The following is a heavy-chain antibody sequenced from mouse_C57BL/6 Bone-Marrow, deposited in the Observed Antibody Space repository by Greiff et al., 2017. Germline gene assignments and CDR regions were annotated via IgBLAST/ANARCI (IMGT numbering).Heavy chain of an antibody. CDR2: IWGDGST. J-gene: IGHJ4*01. D-gene: IGHD1-1*01. CDR3: AKEENYYGSSYDYYAIDY. V-gene: IGHV2-3*01. CDR1: GFSLTSYG. Sequence: QVQLQQSGPGLVAPSQSLSITCTVSGFSLTSYGVSWVRQPPGKGLEWLGVIWGDGSTNYHSALISRLGISKDNSQSQVFLKLNSLQTDDTATYYCAKEENYYGSSYDYYAIDYWGQGTSVTVSS.